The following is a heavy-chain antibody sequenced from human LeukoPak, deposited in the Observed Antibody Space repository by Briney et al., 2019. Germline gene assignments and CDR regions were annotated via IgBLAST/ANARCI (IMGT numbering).Heavy chain of an antibody. CDR2: ISSSGSTI. CDR1: GFTFSSYE. J-gene: IGHJ5*02. D-gene: IGHD3-16*01. V-gene: IGHV3-48*03. CDR3: ARDRITVVGPYNWFDP. Sequence: GGSLRLSCAASGFTFSSYEMNWLRQAPGKGLEWISYISSSGSTIYYADSVKGRFTISRDNAENSLYLHMSSLRAEDTALYYCARDRITVVGPYNWFDPWGQGTLVTVSS.